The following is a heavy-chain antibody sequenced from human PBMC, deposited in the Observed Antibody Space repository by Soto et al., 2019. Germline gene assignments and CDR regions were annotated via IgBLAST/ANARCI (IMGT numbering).Heavy chain of an antibody. V-gene: IGHV4-39*01. CDR2: SYYSGTS. D-gene: IGHD1-20*01. CDR3: TRRYDWNDYYFDP. Sequence: SETLSLTCTVSGGSIRVQSYYWTWIRQTPGKGLEWVGSSYYSGTSYFNPALKGRATISVDTSTTQFSLRLTSVTAADTAVYYCTRRYDWNDYYFDPWGQGTLVTVSS. J-gene: IGHJ5*02. CDR1: GGSIRVQSYY.